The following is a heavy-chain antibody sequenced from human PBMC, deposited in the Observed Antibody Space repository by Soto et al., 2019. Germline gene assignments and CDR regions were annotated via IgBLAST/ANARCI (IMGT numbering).Heavy chain of an antibody. V-gene: IGHV4-59*01. CDR3: AGTRNYVDGMDV. Sequence: PSETLALTCTVSGGSISRYYWSWIRQPPGKGLEWIGYIYYSGSTNYNPSLKSRVTISVDTSKNQFSLKLSSVTAADTAVYYCAGTRNYVDGMDVWGQGTTVTVSS. J-gene: IGHJ6*02. CDR1: GGSISRYY. CDR2: IYYSGST. D-gene: IGHD1-7*01.